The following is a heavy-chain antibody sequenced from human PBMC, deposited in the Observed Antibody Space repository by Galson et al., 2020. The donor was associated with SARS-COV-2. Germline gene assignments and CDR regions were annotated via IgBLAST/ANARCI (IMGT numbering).Heavy chain of an antibody. V-gene: IGHV4-38-2*02. D-gene: IGHD5-18*01. CDR3: VRGRYNYGLEKD. Sequence: SETLSLTCTVSGYSISNGYYWGWIRQASEKGLEWIGTIYHSGSTSYNPSLKSRVTISVDTSKNQFSLNLDSVTAADTAIYYCVRGRYNYGLEKDWGQGVRVAVSS. CDR1: GYSISNGYY. J-gene: IGHJ4*02. CDR2: IYHSGST.